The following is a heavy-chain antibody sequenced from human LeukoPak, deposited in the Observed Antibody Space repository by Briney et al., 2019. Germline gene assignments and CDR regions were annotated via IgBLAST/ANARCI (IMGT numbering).Heavy chain of an antibody. CDR3: ARDMHGFGESRPELDV. CDR1: GFTFSDYY. CDR2: ISSSGSTI. V-gene: IGHV3-11*01. D-gene: IGHD3-10*01. J-gene: IGHJ6*02. Sequence: GGSLRLSCAASGFTFSDYYMSWIRQAPGKGLEWVSYISSSGSTIYYADSVKGRFTISRDNAKNSLYLQMNSLRAEDTAVYYCARDMHGFGESRPELDVWGQGTTVTVSS.